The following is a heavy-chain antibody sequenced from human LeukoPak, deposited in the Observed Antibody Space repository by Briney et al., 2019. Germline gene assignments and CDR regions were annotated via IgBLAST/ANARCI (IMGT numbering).Heavy chain of an antibody. J-gene: IGHJ5*02. CDR3: AREADGSGSLIWFDP. V-gene: IGHV4-59*01. CDR1: GGSISSYY. CDR2: IYYSGST. D-gene: IGHD3-10*01. Sequence: PSVTLSLTCTVSGGSISSYYWSWIRQPPGKGLEWIGYIYYSGSTNYNPSLKSRVTMSVDTSKNQFSLKLSSVTAADTAVYYCAREADGSGSLIWFDPWGQGTLVTVSS.